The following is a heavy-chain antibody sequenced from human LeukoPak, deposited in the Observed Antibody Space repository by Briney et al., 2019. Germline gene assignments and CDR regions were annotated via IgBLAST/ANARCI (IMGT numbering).Heavy chain of an antibody. Sequence: SETLSLTCTVSGGSISSYYWNWIRQPPGKGLEWIGYIYYSGTTNYNPSLKSRVSMSVDTSKNQFSLKLSSVTAADTAMYYCARDPATECSNGVCYKASWFDPWGQGTLVTVSS. V-gene: IGHV4-59*01. CDR1: GGSISSYY. CDR3: ARDPATECSNGVCYKASWFDP. J-gene: IGHJ5*02. D-gene: IGHD2-8*01. CDR2: IYYSGTT.